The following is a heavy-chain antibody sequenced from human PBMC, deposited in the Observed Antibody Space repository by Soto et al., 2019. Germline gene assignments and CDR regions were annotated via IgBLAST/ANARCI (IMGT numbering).Heavy chain of an antibody. CDR3: ARRAYYYFYMDV. CDR2: IYSGGNT. J-gene: IGHJ6*03. V-gene: IGHV3-53*04. Sequence: EVQLGESGGGLVQPGVSLRLSCAASGFNVSSNYMTWVRQAPGKGLEWLSVIYSGGNTYYTDSVKGRFTISRHNSENTLYLQMNSLRAEDTAVYYCARRAYYYFYMDVWGKGTTVTVSS. CDR1: GFNVSSNY.